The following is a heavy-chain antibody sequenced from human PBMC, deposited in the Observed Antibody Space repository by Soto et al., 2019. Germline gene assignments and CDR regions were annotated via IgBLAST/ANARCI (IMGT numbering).Heavy chain of an antibody. Sequence: QVQLQESGPGLVKPSQTLSLTCTVSGGSISSGDYYWSWIRQPPGKGLEWIGYIYYSGSTYYNPSLKSRVTISVDTSKNQFSLKLSSVTAADTAVYYCARDWSGTGYYGYYYYGMDVWGQGTTVTVSS. CDR3: ARDWSGTGYYGYYYYGMDV. CDR1: GGSISSGDYY. V-gene: IGHV4-30-4*01. CDR2: IYYSGST. D-gene: IGHD3-9*01. J-gene: IGHJ6*02.